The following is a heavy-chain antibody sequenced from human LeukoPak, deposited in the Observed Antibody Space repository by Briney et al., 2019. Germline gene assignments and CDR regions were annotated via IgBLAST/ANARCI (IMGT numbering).Heavy chain of an antibody. J-gene: IGHJ4*02. Sequence: SETLSLTCTVSGGSISSSSYYWGWIRQPPGKGLEWIGSIYYSGSTYYNPTLKSRVTISVDTSKNQFSLKLSSVTAADTAVYYCARWFGEISYFDYWGQGTLVTVSS. CDR3: ARWFGEISYFDY. CDR1: GGSISSSSYY. CDR2: IYYSGST. D-gene: IGHD3-10*01. V-gene: IGHV4-39*01.